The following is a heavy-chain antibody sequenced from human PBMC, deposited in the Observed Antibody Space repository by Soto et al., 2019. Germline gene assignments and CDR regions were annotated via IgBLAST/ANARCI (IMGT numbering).Heavy chain of an antibody. Sequence: GGSLRLSCAASGFTFSSYEMNWVRQAPGKGLEGVSYISSSGITIYYADSVKGRFTISRDNAKNSLYLQMNSLRAEDTAVYYCARDSSSGWYAFDIWGEGTMVTVSS. CDR2: ISSSGITI. V-gene: IGHV3-48*03. CDR1: GFTFSSYE. D-gene: IGHD6-19*01. J-gene: IGHJ3*02. CDR3: ARDSSSGWYAFDI.